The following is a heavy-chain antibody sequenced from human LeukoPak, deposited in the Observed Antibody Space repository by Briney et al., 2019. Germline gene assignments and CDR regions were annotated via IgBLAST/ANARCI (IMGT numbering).Heavy chain of an antibody. CDR3: VKYSSGWYYDY. CDR1: GFTFSSYW. J-gene: IGHJ4*02. D-gene: IGHD6-19*01. V-gene: IGHV3-64D*09. Sequence: GGSLRLSCAASGFTFSSYWMSWVRQAPGKGLEYVSAINDNGRSTYYADSVKGRFSISRDNSKNTLYLQMSSLRTEDTAVYYCVKYSSGWYYDYWGQGTLVTVSS. CDR2: INDNGRST.